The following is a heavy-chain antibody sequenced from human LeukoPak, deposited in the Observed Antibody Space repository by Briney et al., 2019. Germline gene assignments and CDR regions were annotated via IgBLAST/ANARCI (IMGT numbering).Heavy chain of an antibody. J-gene: IGHJ4*02. CDR3: ARSGGGYYFDY. D-gene: IGHD3-10*01. Sequence: GGSLRLSCAASGFTFSSYSMNWVRQAPGKGLEWGSSISSSSSYIYYADSVKGRFTISRDNAKNSLYLQMNSLRAEDTAVYYCARSGGGYYFDYWGQGTLVTVSS. V-gene: IGHV3-21*01. CDR2: ISSSSSYI. CDR1: GFTFSSYS.